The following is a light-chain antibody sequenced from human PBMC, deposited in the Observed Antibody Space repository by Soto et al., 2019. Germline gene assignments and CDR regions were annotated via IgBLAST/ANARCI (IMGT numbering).Light chain of an antibody. J-gene: IGKJ4*01. CDR3: QQANSFPLT. Sequence: DIQMTQSPSSVSASVGDRVTITCRASQGISSWLDWYQQKPGKAPKLLIYAASSLQSGVPSRFSGSGSGTYFTLTISSLQPEDFATYYCQQANSFPLTFGGGTKVEIK. CDR2: AAS. V-gene: IGKV1-12*01. CDR1: QGISSW.